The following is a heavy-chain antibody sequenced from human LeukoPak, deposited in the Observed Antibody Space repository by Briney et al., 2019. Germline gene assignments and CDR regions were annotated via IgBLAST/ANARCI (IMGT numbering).Heavy chain of an antibody. J-gene: IGHJ4*02. CDR3: AKDRASGSGSYSYRGFDY. CDR1: GLTFSNYA. V-gene: IGHV3-23*01. D-gene: IGHD6-19*01. Sequence: RSGGSLRHSCAASGLTFSNYAMSWVRQAPGRGLEWVSAISGSGDYTNYADSVKGRFTISRDNSKNTLYLQMNSLRAEDTAVYYCAKDRASGSGSYSYRGFDYWGQGTLVTVSS. CDR2: ISGSGDYT.